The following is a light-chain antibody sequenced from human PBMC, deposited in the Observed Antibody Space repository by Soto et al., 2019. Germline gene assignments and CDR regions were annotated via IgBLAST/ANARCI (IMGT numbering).Light chain of an antibody. V-gene: IGKV3-11*01. CDR1: QSFRGL. Sequence: EVVLTQAPVTSSLSPGERATLSCRASQSFRGLLAWYQQKPGQAPRLLIYDAYNRATGIPPRFSGSGSGTDFTLTISSLEPEDSAVYYCQQRHMWPITFGQGTRLEIK. J-gene: IGKJ5*01. CDR3: QQRHMWPIT. CDR2: DAY.